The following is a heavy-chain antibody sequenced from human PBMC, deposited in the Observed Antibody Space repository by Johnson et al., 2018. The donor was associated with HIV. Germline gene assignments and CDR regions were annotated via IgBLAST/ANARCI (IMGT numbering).Heavy chain of an antibody. Sequence: QVQLVESGGGLVKPGRSLRLSCAVSGFTFNNYPMHWVRQAPGKGLEWVAVISYDGSNKYYGDSVKGRFTISRDNSKNTLYLQMNSLRGEDTAVYYCASGDDDGFWGRGTLVTVSS. CDR2: ISYDGSNK. CDR3: ASGDDDGF. CDR1: GFTFNNYP. J-gene: IGHJ4*03. D-gene: IGHD5-12*01. V-gene: IGHV3-30*04.